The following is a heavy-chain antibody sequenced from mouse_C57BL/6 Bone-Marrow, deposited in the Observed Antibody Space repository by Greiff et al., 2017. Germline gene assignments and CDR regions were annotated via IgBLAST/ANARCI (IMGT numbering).Heavy chain of an antibody. V-gene: IGHV1-15*01. J-gene: IGHJ1*03. Sequence: QVQLQQSGAELVRPGASVTLSCKASGYTFTDYEMHWVKQTPVHGLEWIGAIDPETGGTAYNQKFKGKAILTADKSSSTASMELRSLTSEASAVYYCTREDYYSNSWWYFDVWGTGTTVTVSS. D-gene: IGHD2-5*01. CDR1: GYTFTDYE. CDR2: IDPETGGT. CDR3: TREDYYSNSWWYFDV.